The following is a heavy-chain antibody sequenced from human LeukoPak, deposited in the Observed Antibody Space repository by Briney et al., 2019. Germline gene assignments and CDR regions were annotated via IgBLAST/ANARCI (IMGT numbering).Heavy chain of an antibody. CDR1: GGSINSYY. J-gene: IGHJ5*02. Sequence: SETLSLTCSVSGGSINSYYWSWIRQPPGEGLEWIGYIFYTGTTNYNPSLKSRVTISLDTSKNQFSLKLCSVTAADTAVYYCARKTSGWFGPWGQGTLVTVSS. CDR3: ARKTSGWFGP. CDR2: IFYTGTT. D-gene: IGHD3-10*01. V-gene: IGHV4-59*01.